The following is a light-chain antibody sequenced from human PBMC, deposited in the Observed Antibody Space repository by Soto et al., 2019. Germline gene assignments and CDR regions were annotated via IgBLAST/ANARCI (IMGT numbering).Light chain of an antibody. CDR1: SSDVGAYNY. CDR3: NSFTPSGTTYV. V-gene: IGLV2-14*03. J-gene: IGLJ1*01. Sequence: QSALTQPASVSGSPGQSITISCTGTSSDVGAYNYVSWYQQHPGKAPKLMIYGVSNRPSGVSNRFSGSKSGDTASLTISGLLAEDEADYYCNSFTPSGTTYVFGTGTKVTVL. CDR2: GVS.